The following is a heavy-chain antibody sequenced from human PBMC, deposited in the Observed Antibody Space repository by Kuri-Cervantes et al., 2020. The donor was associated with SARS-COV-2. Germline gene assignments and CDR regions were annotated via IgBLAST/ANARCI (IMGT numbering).Heavy chain of an antibody. Sequence: SVKVSCKASGGTFSSYAISWVRQAPGQGLEWMGRIIPILGIANYAQKFQGRVTITRDTSASTAYMELSSLRSEDTAVYYCARDYIVVVPAATNEFDPWGQGTLVTVSS. V-gene: IGHV1-69*04. J-gene: IGHJ5*02. CDR1: GGTFSSYA. D-gene: IGHD2-2*01. CDR3: ARDYIVVVPAATNEFDP. CDR2: IIPILGIA.